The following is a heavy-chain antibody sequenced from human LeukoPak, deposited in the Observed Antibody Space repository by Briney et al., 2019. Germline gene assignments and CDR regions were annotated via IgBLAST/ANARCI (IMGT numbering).Heavy chain of an antibody. D-gene: IGHD6-6*01. CDR2: ISSDGSST. V-gene: IGHV3-74*01. CDR3: AIRGSSYFDY. CDR1: GFTFSTYW. Sequence: PGGSLRLSCAASGFTFSTYWMHWVRQAPGKGLVWLSRISSDGSSTNYADSVKGRFTISRDNAKNTLYLQMNSLRAEDTAVYYCAIRGSSYFDYWGQGTLVTVSS. J-gene: IGHJ4*02.